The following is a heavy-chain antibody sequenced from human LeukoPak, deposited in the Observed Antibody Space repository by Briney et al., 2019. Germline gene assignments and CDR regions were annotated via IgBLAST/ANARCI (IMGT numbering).Heavy chain of an antibody. J-gene: IGHJ4*02. CDR3: VKGRISEDGLDF. CDR2: ISSSGNT. D-gene: IGHD6-13*01. CDR1: GFTFSRSA. V-gene: IGHV3-23*01. Sequence: GGSLRLSCAASGFTFSRSAITWVRQTPGKGLDWVSSISSSGNTYYADSVKGRFTISRDNSKNMLYLQMNSLRAEDTAVYYCVKGRISEDGLDFWGQGTLVTVSS.